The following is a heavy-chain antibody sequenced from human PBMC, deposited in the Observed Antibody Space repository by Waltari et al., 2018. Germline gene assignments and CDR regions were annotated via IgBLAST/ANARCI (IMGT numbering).Heavy chain of an antibody. CDR3: ARKSRTDASYGDLKTGGGMDV. J-gene: IGHJ6*02. CDR2: ISSSSSYI. V-gene: IGHV3-21*01. Sequence: EVQLVESGGGLVKPGGSLRLSCAASGFTFSSYSMNWVRQAPGNGLEWVSSISSSSSYIYYADSVKGRFTISRDNAKNSLYLQMNSLRAEDTAVYYCARKSRTDASYGDLKTGGGMDVWGQGTTVTVSS. D-gene: IGHD4-17*01. CDR1: GFTFSSYS.